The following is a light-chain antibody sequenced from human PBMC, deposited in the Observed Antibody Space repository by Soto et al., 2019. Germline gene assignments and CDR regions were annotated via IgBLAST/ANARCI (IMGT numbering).Light chain of an antibody. V-gene: IGKV3-20*01. J-gene: IGKJ5*01. CDR3: RHYDSLPIT. CDR1: QSVSSN. Sequence: EIVLTQSPGTLSLSPGERATLSCRASQSVSSNLAWYQQKPGQPPRLLIYGASSRATGIPDRFSGSGSGTEFTLTISRLEPEDFAVFYCRHYDSLPITFGQGTRLEIK. CDR2: GAS.